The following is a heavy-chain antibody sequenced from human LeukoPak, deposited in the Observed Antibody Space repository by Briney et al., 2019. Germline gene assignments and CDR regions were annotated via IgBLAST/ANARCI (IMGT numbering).Heavy chain of an antibody. J-gene: IGHJ4*02. D-gene: IGHD2-15*01. CDR2: VGGGGQRT. CDR1: GLSFGAHA. Sequence: GGSLRLSCAASGLSFGAHAMHWVRQAPGMGLEWVSGVGGGGQRTHYADSVKGRFTISRDNSKNTLYLQMNSLRAEDTAIYYCAKDRGYYVDTGTINFWGRGTLVTVSS. V-gene: IGHV3-23*01. CDR3: AKDRGYYVDTGTINF.